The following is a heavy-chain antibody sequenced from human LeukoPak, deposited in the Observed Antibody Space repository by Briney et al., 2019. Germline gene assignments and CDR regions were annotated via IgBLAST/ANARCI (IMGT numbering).Heavy chain of an antibody. Sequence: GGSLRLSCAASGFTFSNYNVKWVRQAPGKGLEWVANIQQHGSETYYGDSVKGRFTISRDNAKNSLYLQMNSLRAEDTAVYYCATYSSSNGREFQYWGQGTLVTVSS. V-gene: IGHV3-7*01. J-gene: IGHJ1*01. CDR2: IQQHGSET. D-gene: IGHD2-2*01. CDR1: GFTFSNYN. CDR3: ATYSSSNGREFQY.